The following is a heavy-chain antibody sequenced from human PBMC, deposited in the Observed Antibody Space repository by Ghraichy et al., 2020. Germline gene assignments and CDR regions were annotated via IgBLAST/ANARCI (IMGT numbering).Heavy chain of an antibody. D-gene: IGHD3-22*01. CDR1: GYTFTSYG. CDR3: ARGNRDSSGYYYPLDY. V-gene: IGHV1-18*04. CDR2: ISAYNGNT. J-gene: IGHJ4*02. Sequence: ASVKVSCKASGYTFTSYGISWVRQAPGQGLEWIGWISAYNGNTNYAQKLQGRVTMTTDTSTSTAYMELRSLRSDDTAVYYCARGNRDSSGYYYPLDYWGQGTLVTVSS.